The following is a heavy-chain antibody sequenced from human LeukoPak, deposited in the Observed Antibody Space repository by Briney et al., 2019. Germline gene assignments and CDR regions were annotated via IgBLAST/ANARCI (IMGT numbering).Heavy chain of an antibody. D-gene: IGHD1-26*01. Sequence: GGSLRLSCAASGFTFSSFSMNWVRQAPGKGLEWVSYISSSSGTINYADSVKGRFTISRDNSKNTLYLQMNSLRGEDTAVYYCARVLVGTTYFEYWGQGTLVTVSS. CDR1: GFTFSSFS. CDR2: ISSSSGTI. CDR3: ARVLVGTTYFEY. V-gene: IGHV3-48*01. J-gene: IGHJ4*02.